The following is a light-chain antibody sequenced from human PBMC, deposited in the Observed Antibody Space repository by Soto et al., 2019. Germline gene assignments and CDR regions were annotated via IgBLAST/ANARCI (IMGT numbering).Light chain of an antibody. CDR2: TAS. Sequence: DIQMTQSPSSLSASVGDRVTITCRASQSISKSLHWYQQKPGTAPKLLIYTASNLQSGVPSRFSGSGSGTDFTLTISSLQPEDFATYYCQQGYSVGMYTFGQGTKLEIK. V-gene: IGKV1-39*01. CDR1: QSISKS. CDR3: QQGYSVGMYT. J-gene: IGKJ2*01.